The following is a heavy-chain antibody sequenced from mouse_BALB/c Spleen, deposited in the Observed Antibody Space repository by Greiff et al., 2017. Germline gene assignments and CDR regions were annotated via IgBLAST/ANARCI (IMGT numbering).Heavy chain of an antibody. Sequence: EVKLMESGGGLVQPGGSMKLSCVASGFTFSNYWMNWVRQSPEKGLEWVAEIRLKSNNYATHYAESVKGRFTISRDDSKSSVYLQMNNLRAEDTGIYYCTRRDYDGYYWGQGTSVTVSS. V-gene: IGHV6-6*02. D-gene: IGHD2-3*01. CDR1: GFTFSNYW. J-gene: IGHJ4*01. CDR3: TRRDYDGYY. CDR2: IRLKSNNYAT.